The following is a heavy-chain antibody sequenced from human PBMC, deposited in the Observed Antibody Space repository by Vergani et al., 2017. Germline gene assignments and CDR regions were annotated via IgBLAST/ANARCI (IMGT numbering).Heavy chain of an antibody. V-gene: IGHV3-21*01. CDR3: ARDGGYCSGGSCYSNWFDP. J-gene: IGHJ5*02. CDR1: GFTFSSYG. Sequence: VQLVESGGGVVQPGRSLRLSCAASGFTFSSYGMHWVRQAPGKGLEWVSSISSSSSYIYYADSVKGRFTISRDNAKNSLYLQMNSLRAEDTAVYYCARDGGYCSGGSCYSNWFDPWGQGTLVTVSS. D-gene: IGHD2-15*01. CDR2: ISSSSSYI.